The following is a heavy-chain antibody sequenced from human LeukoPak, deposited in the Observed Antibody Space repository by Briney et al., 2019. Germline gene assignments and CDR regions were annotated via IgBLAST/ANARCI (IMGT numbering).Heavy chain of an antibody. V-gene: IGHV4-31*03. J-gene: IGHJ5*02. CDR1: GVSISSGGYY. CDR3: ARGVAAAGSAWFDP. CDR2: IYYSGST. D-gene: IGHD6-13*01. Sequence: SETLSLTCTVSGVSISSGGYYWSWIRQHPGKGLEWIGYIYYSGSTYYNPSLKSRVTISVDTSKNQFSLKLSSVTAADTAVYYCARGVAAAGSAWFDPWGQGTLVTVSS.